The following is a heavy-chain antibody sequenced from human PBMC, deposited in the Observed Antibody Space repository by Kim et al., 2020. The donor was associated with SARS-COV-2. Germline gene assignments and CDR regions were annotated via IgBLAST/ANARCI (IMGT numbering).Heavy chain of an antibody. V-gene: IGHV1-69*01. CDR3: ASRDYGDYLDAFDI. J-gene: IGHJ3*02. D-gene: IGHD4-17*01. Sequence: AQKFQGRVTITADESTSTAYMELSSLRSEDTAVYYCASRDYGDYLDAFDIWGQGTMVTVSS.